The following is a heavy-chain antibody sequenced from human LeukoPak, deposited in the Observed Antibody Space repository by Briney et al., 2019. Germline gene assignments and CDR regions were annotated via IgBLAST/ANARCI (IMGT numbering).Heavy chain of an antibody. J-gene: IGHJ4*02. CDR1: AFTFSSFH. D-gene: IGHD3-22*01. CDR3: AKVWDSSGYYLGLDY. Sequence: GGSLRLSCAASAFTFSSFHMIWVRQAPGQGLEGLSAISGSGGSTYYADYVKGRFTISTDNSKNTLYLQMNSLRAEDTAVYYCAKVWDSSGYYLGLDYWGQGTLVTVSS. V-gene: IGHV3-23*01. CDR2: ISGSGGST.